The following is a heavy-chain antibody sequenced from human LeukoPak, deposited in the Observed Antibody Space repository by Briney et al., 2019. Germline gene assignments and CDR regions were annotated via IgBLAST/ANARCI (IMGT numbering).Heavy chain of an antibody. V-gene: IGHV3-21*05. CDR1: GFTFSIYS. CDR2: NSKNSDDI. J-gene: IGHJ4*02. Sequence: GGSLRLSCVASGFTFSIYSMNWLRQAPGKGLEWVSYNSKNSDDIYNADSVGGGLTISRDYAKNSLYLQMNSLRAEDTAVYYCARVRPGYYCDYWGEGILVTVSS. CDR3: ARVRPGYYCDY.